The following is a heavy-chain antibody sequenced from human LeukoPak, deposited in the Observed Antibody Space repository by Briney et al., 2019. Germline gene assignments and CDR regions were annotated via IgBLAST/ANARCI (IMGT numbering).Heavy chain of an antibody. CDR1: GYTFTDYY. D-gene: IGHD3-22*01. J-gene: IGHJ5*02. CDR3: SRGGLAGYDSDGYRFYNRFDP. CDR2: IDPNTGGT. V-gene: IGHV1-2*02. Sequence: GASVTVFYMASGYTFTDYYMHWVRQAPGPPLEWMGWIDPNTGGTKFAQKFQGRVTITRDTSLRTAYIQLSSLRSDDTAINSFSRGGLAGYDSDGYRFYNRFDPWGQGTLVTVSS.